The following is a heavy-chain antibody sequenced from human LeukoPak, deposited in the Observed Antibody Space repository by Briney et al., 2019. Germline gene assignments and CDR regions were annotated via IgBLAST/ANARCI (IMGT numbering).Heavy chain of an antibody. J-gene: IGHJ4*02. Sequence: ASVKVSCKASGYTFNTYGITWVRQAPGQGLEWMGWISGYNGKTKYAQKLQDRVTMTTDTSTTTAYMELRSLRSDDTAVYYCARGPSLGRVDYWGQGTLVTVSS. V-gene: IGHV1-18*01. CDR2: ISGYNGKT. CDR3: ARGPSLGRVDY. D-gene: IGHD3-10*01. CDR1: GYTFNTYG.